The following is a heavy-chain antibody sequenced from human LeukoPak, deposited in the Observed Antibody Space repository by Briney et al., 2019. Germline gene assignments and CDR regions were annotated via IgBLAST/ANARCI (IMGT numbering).Heavy chain of an antibody. V-gene: IGHV1-2*02. CDR3: TRDYDSGIYGWFGP. J-gene: IGHJ5*02. Sequence: ASVKVSCKTAGYSFIAYFVHWVRQAPGQGGEWMGWINPNRGATNYEQNFQGRVTMTRDTYISTVYMELSRLRSDDTAVYYCTRDYDSGIYGWFGPWGQGTLVTVSS. CDR1: GYSFIAYF. D-gene: IGHD3-10*01. CDR2: INPNRGAT.